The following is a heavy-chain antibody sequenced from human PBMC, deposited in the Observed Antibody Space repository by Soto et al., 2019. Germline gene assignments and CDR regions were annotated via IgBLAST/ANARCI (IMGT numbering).Heavy chain of an antibody. CDR3: AREAPMDV. CDR2: IWSAGLI. Sequence: QTGGSLRLSCAASGFTVSSKYMSWVRQAPGKGLEWISVIWSAGLIYYADSVRGRFTISRDISKNILYLEMTSLRADDTAVYYCAREAPMDVWGQGTSVTVS. J-gene: IGHJ6*02. V-gene: IGHV3-53*01. CDR1: GFTVSSKY.